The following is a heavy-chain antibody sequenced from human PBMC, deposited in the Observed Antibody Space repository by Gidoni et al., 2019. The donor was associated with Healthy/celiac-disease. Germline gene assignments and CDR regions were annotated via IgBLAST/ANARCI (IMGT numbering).Heavy chain of an antibody. Sequence: QVQLVQSGAEGKKPGASGKDSCDASGDTFTSYGIRWVRQAPGHGREWMGWISAYNGNTNYAQKLQRRVTMTTDTSTRTAYMELRSLRSDDTAVYYCAKARDHSSGWYPFDYWGQGTLVTVSS. CDR3: AKARDHSSGWYPFDY. CDR1: GDTFTSYG. CDR2: ISAYNGNT. V-gene: IGHV1-18*01. D-gene: IGHD6-19*01. J-gene: IGHJ4*02.